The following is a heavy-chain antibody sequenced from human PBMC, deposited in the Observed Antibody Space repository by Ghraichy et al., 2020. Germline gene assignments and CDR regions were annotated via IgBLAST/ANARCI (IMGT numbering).Heavy chain of an antibody. CDR2: IRYDGSNK. D-gene: IGHD6-13*01. V-gene: IGHV3-30*02. CDR3: AKDDDVVAAAGFDY. J-gene: IGHJ4*02. CDR1: GFTFSSYG. Sequence: GGSLRLSCAASGFTFSSYGMHWVRQAPGKGLEWVAFIRYDGSNKYYADSVKDRFTISRDNSKNTLYLQMNSLRAEDTAVYYCAKDDDVVAAAGFDYWGQGTLVTVSS.